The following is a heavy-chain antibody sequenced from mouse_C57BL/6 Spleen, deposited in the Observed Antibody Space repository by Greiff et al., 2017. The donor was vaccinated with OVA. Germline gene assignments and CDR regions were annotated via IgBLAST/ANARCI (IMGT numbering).Heavy chain of an antibody. CDR1: GYAFSSYW. CDR2: IYPGDGDT. D-gene: IGHD1-1*01. CDR3: ARSILRYYAMDY. Sequence: QVHVKQSGPELVKPGASVKISCKASGYAFSSYWMNWVKQRPGKGLEWIGRIYPGDGDTTYNGKFKGKATLTADKSSSTASMHLSSLTSEDYAVYFCARSILRYYAMDYWGQGTSVTVSS. V-gene: IGHV1-82*01. J-gene: IGHJ4*01.